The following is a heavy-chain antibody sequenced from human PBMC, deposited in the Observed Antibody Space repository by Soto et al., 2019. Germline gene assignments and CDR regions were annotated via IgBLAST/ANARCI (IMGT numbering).Heavy chain of an antibody. CDR1: GGSISSGGYY. Sequence: SETLSLTCTVSGGSISSGGYYWSWIRQHPGKGLEWIGYIYHSGSTYYNPSLKSRVTISVDTSKNQFSLKLSSVTAADTAVYYCAREGWGYSPERAFDIWGQGTMVTVSS. CDR3: AREGWGYSPERAFDI. V-gene: IGHV4-31*03. J-gene: IGHJ3*02. D-gene: IGHD5-18*01. CDR2: IYHSGST.